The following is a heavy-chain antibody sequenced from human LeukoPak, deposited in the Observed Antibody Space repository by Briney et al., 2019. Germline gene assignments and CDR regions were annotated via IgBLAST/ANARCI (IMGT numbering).Heavy chain of an antibody. CDR2: LKEDGSEK. CDR3: ARDRAVAGLFDY. CDR1: GFTFSTYW. D-gene: IGHD6-19*01. J-gene: IGHJ4*02. Sequence: GGSLRLSCAASGFTFSTYWMTWVRQAPGKGLEWVANLKEDGSEKNYVDSVKGRFTIFRDNTKNSVYLQMNSLRAEDTAVYYCARDRAVAGLFDYWGQGTLVTVSS. V-gene: IGHV3-7*01.